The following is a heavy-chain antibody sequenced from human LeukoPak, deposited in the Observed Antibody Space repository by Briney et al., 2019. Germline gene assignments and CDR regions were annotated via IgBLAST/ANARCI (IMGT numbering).Heavy chain of an antibody. CDR2: IYYSGST. J-gene: IGHJ6*02. CDR3: ARVDGYYYGMDV. V-gene: IGHV4-59*01. CDR1: GGSISSYY. D-gene: IGHD5-24*01. Sequence: SETLSLTCTVSGGSISSYYWSWIRQPPGKGLEWIGHIYYSGSTNYNPSLKSRVTISVDTSKNQFSLKLRSVTAADTAVYYCARVDGYYYGMDVWGQGTTVTVSS.